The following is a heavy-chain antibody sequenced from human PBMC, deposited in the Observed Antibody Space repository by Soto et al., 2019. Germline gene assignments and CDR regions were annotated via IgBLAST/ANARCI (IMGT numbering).Heavy chain of an antibody. V-gene: IGHV3-30-3*01. CDR2: ISYDGSNK. CDR1: GFTFSSYA. J-gene: IGHJ5*02. CDR3: ARVCRSCDPSHGGGNWFAP. D-gene: IGHD2-21*02. Sequence: QVQLVESGGGVVQPGRSLRLSCAASGFTFSSYAMHWVRQAPGKGLEWVAVISYDGSNKYYADSVKGRFTISRDNSKNTLYLQMNSLRAEDTAVYYCARVCRSCDPSHGGGNWFAPWGQGTLVTVSS.